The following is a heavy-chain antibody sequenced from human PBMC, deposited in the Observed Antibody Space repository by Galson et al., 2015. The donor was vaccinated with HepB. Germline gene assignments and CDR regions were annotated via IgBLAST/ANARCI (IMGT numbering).Heavy chain of an antibody. V-gene: IGHV3-49*03. CDR2: IRSKAYGGTT. CDR3: TRDGEQWLALGMGFFDY. D-gene: IGHD6-19*01. J-gene: IGHJ4*02. Sequence: SLRLSCAASGFTFGDYAMSWFRQAPGKGLEWVGFIRSKAYGGTTEYAASVKGRFTISRDDSKSIAYLQMNSLKTEDTAVYYCTRDGEQWLALGMGFFDYWGQGTLVTVSS. CDR1: GFTFGDYA.